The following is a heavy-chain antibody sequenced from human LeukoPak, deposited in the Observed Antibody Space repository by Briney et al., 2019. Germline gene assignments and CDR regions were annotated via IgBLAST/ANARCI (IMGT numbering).Heavy chain of an antibody. CDR1: GGSFSGYY. CDR2: INHSGST. V-gene: IGHV4-34*01. D-gene: IGHD1-26*01. J-gene: IGHJ4*02. CDR3: ARVLAYSGSYPAKYYFDY. Sequence: SETLSLTCAVYGGSFSGYYWSWIRQPPGKGLEWIGEINHSGSTNYNPSLKSRVTISVDTSKNQFSLKLSSVTAADTAVYYCARVLAYSGSYPAKYYFDYWGQGTLVTVSS.